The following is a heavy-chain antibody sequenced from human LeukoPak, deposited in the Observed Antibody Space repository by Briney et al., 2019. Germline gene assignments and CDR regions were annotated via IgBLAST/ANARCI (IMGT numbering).Heavy chain of an antibody. D-gene: IGHD3-3*01. CDR1: GGSISSSSYY. V-gene: IGHV4-39*07. CDR3: ARDPGVVTMFDY. Sequence: SETLSLTSTVSGGSISSSSYYWGWIRQPPGKGLEWIGSIYYSGSTYYNPSLKSRVTISVDTSKNQFSLKLSSVTAADTAVYYCARDPGVVTMFDYWGQGTLVTVSS. J-gene: IGHJ4*02. CDR2: IYYSGST.